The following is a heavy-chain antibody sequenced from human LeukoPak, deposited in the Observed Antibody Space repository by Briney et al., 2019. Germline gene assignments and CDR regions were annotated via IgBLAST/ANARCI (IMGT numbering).Heavy chain of an antibody. CDR2: ISSSGSTI. Sequence: GGSLRLSCAASGFTFSDYYMRWIRQAPGKGLEWVSYISSSGSTIYYADSVKGRFTISRDNAKNSLYLQMNSLRAEDTAVYYCARDLYYYDSSGLYPPGYWGQGTLVTVSS. V-gene: IGHV3-11*04. CDR3: ARDLYYYDSSGLYPPGY. CDR1: GFTFSDYY. J-gene: IGHJ4*02. D-gene: IGHD3-22*01.